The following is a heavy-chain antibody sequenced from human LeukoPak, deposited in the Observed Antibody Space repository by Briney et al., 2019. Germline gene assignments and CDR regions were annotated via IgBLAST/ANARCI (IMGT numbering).Heavy chain of an antibody. D-gene: IGHD3-22*01. J-gene: IGHJ4*02. CDR2: INHSGIT. CDR3: ASLTYYYDSSGFFSFDH. V-gene: IGHV4-34*01. Sequence: SETLSLTCAVYGGSLSGYYWSWIRQPPEKGLEWMGEINHSGITNYNPSLKSRVTMSIDTSKNQFSLRVTSVTAADTAVYYCASLTYYYDSSGFFSFDHWGQGTLVTVSS. CDR1: GGSLSGYY.